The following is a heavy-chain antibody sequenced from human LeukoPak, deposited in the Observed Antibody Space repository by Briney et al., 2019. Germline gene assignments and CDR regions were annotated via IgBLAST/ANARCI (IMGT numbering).Heavy chain of an antibody. D-gene: IGHD3-22*01. CDR1: GGSISSNFHY. Sequence: PSETLSLTCTVSGGSISSNFHYWGWIRQSPGKGLEWIGSLYYIGTTFYNPSLKSRVTISVDTSKNQFSLKLSSVTAADTAVYYCARGPNYYDSADRDAFDIWGQGTMVTVSS. CDR2: LYYIGTT. CDR3: ARGPNYYDSADRDAFDI. J-gene: IGHJ3*02. V-gene: IGHV4-39*07.